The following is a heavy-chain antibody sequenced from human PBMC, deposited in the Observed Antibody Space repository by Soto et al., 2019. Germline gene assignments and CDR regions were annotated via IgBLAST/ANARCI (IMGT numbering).Heavy chain of an antibody. D-gene: IGHD3-10*01. Sequence: QEQLVQSGAEVKKPGSSVKVSCKASGGIFSSYAISWVRQAPGQGLEWMGGIIPSFGTANYAQKFQGRVTITADETTNTASLELSSLKSEDTAIYYCARRSTKLSESGSGVDHYFDPWGQGGLVTVSS. CDR1: GGIFSSYA. V-gene: IGHV1-69*01. J-gene: IGHJ5*02. CDR3: ARRSTKLSESGSGVDHYFDP. CDR2: IIPSFGTA.